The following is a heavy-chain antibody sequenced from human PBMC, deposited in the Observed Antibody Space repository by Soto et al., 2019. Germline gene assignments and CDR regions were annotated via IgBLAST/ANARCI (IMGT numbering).Heavy chain of an antibody. J-gene: IGHJ6*02. V-gene: IGHV1-3*01. CDR3: ARERWDIVVVPAATLYYYYGMDV. CDR2: INAGNGNT. Sequence: ASVKVSCKASGYTFTSYAMHWVRQAPGQRLEWMGWINAGNGNTKYSQKFQGRVTITRDTSASTAYMELSSLRSEDTAVYYCARERWDIVVVPAATLYYYYGMDVWGQGTTVTVSS. D-gene: IGHD2-2*01. CDR1: GYTFTSYA.